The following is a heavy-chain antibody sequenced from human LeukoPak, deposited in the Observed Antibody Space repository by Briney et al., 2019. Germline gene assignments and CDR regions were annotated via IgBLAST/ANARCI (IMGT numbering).Heavy chain of an antibody. Sequence: GGSLRLSCAASGFNFIDYTMNWVRQAPGKGLEWVSAISGSGGSTYYADSVKGRFTISKDNSKNTLYLQMNSLRAEDTAVYYCAKAQGVVVAATGAFDYWGQGTLVTVSS. CDR1: GFNFIDYT. CDR2: ISGSGGST. CDR3: AKAQGVVVAATGAFDY. V-gene: IGHV3-23*01. D-gene: IGHD2-15*01. J-gene: IGHJ4*02.